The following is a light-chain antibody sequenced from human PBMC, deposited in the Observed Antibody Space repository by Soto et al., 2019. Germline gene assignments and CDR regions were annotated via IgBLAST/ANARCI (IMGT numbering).Light chain of an antibody. CDR2: DAS. CDR3: QHYGTSAL. Sequence: EIVLTQSPGTLSLSPGERATLSCRASQSVSSSYLSWYQQKPGQAHRLLLYDASRATGIPDRFSGSGSGTDFTLTITRLEPDDFAVYYCQHYGTSALFGPGTKVDI. V-gene: IGKV3-20*01. J-gene: IGKJ3*01. CDR1: QSVSSSY.